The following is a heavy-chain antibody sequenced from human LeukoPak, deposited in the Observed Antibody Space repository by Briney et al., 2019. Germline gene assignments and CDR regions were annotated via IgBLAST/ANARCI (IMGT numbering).Heavy chain of an antibody. CDR1: GFPFSSYS. D-gene: IGHD2-2*01. V-gene: IGHV3-21*01. CDR2: ISWSRSYI. CDR3: ARDSHIVVVPAAVQGLFDP. J-gene: IGHJ5*02. Sequence: SGGSLRLSCAASGFPFSSYSMNWGRQAPGKGVEWVSSISWSRSYIYYAVSVKGRFTIAREDAKNSLYLQMNSLRAEDTAVYYSARDSHIVVVPAAVQGLFDPWGQGTLVTVSS.